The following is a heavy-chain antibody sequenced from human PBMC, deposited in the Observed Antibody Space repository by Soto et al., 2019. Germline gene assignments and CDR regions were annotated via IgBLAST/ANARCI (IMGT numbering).Heavy chain of an antibody. CDR3: AKLGVTAMVTNYFDY. CDR2: ISGSGGST. Sequence: GGSLRLSCAASGFTFSSYAMSWVRQAPGKGLEWVSAISGSGGSTYYADSVKGRFTISRDNSKNTLYLQMSSLRAEDTAVYYCAKLGVTAMVTNYFDYWGQGTLVTVSS. V-gene: IGHV3-23*01. CDR1: GFTFSSYA. J-gene: IGHJ4*02. D-gene: IGHD5-18*01.